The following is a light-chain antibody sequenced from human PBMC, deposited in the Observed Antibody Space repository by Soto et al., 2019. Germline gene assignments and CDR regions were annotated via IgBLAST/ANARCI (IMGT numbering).Light chain of an antibody. V-gene: IGKV3-15*01. J-gene: IGKJ1*01. Sequence: EIVLTQSPATLSVSPGERATLSCRASHSVSSNLAWYQQKPGQAPRLLIYGASTRATGIPDRFSGGGSGTEFTLTISSLQSEDFAVYCCQQYYKLPWTFGQGTKVDIK. CDR1: HSVSSN. CDR3: QQYYKLPWT. CDR2: GAS.